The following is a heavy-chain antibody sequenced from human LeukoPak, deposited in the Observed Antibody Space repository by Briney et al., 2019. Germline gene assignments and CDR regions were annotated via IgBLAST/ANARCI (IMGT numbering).Heavy chain of an antibody. Sequence: SVKVSCKASGYTFTGYYMHWVRQAPGQGLEWMGRIIPILGIANYAQKFQGRVTITADKSTSTAYMELSSLRSEDTAVYYCARASGSYSFDPWGQGTLVTVSS. J-gene: IGHJ5*02. CDR1: GYTFTGYY. D-gene: IGHD1-26*01. CDR3: ARASGSYSFDP. CDR2: IIPILGIA. V-gene: IGHV1-69*04.